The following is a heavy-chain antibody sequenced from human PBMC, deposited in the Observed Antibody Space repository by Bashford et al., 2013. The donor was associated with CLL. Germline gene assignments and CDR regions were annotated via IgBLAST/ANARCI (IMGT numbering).Heavy chain of an antibody. Sequence: ASVKVSCKASGYTFTSYYMHWVRQAPGQGLEWMGWISTYNGNTKYVQKFQGRVTMTTDTSTSTAYMELRSLRFDDTAVYYCARDRPLPVGSGWNNYYFDCWGQGTLVTVSS. CDR1: GYTFTSYY. V-gene: IGHV1-18*04. D-gene: IGHD1/OR15-1a*01. J-gene: IGHJ4*02. CDR2: ISTYNGNT. CDR3: ARDRPLPVGSGWNNYYFDC.